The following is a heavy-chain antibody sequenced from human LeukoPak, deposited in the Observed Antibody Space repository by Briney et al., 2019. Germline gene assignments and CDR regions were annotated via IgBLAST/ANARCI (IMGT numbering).Heavy chain of an antibody. CDR1: GGSFSGYY. CDR2: INHSGST. D-gene: IGHD2-15*01. Sequence: SETLSLTCAVHGGSFSGYYWSWIRQPPGKGLEWIGEINHSGSTNYNPSLKSRVTISVDTSKNQFSLKLSSVTAADTAVYYCARGQYCSGGSCYSDWFDPWGQGTLVTVSS. CDR3: ARGQYCSGGSCYSDWFDP. V-gene: IGHV4-34*01. J-gene: IGHJ5*02.